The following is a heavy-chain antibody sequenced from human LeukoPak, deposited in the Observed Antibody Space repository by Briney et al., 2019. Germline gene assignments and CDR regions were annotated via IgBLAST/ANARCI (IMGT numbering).Heavy chain of an antibody. J-gene: IGHJ5*02. CDR2: ISAYNGNT. D-gene: IGHD3-3*01. CDR1: GYTFTSYG. V-gene: IGHV1-18*01. Sequence: ASVKVSCKASGYTFTSYGISWVRQAPGQGLEWMGWISAYNGNTNYAQKLQGRVTMTTDTSTSTAYMELRSLRSDDTAVYYCARALHYGFWSGYKYNWFDPWGQGTLVTVSS. CDR3: ARALHYGFWSGYKYNWFDP.